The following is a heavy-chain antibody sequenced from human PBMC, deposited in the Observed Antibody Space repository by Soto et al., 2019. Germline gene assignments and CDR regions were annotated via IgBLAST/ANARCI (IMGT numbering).Heavy chain of an antibody. D-gene: IGHD2-15*01. J-gene: IGHJ5*02. V-gene: IGHV4-61*01. Sequence: PSETLSLTCTVSGGSVSSGSYYWYWIRQPPGMGLEWIGYIYNSGSTNYNPSLKSRVTISIDTSKNQFSLKLSSVTAADTAVYYCATNPSGGSRRNWFDPWGQGTLVTVSS. CDR3: ATNPSGGSRRNWFDP. CDR1: GGSVSSGSYY. CDR2: IYNSGST.